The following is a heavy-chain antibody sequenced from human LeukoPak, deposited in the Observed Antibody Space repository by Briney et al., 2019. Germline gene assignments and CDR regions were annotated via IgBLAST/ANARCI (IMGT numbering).Heavy chain of an antibody. V-gene: IGHV1-2*02. Sequence: ASVKVSCKASGYTFTGYYMHWVRQAPGQGLEWMGWINPNSGGTNYAQKFQGGVTMTRDTSISTAYMELSRLRSDDTAVYYCARDNSSSWYGVWHYWGQGTLVTVYS. D-gene: IGHD6-13*01. J-gene: IGHJ4*02. CDR1: GYTFTGYY. CDR3: ARDNSSSWYGVWHY. CDR2: INPNSGGT.